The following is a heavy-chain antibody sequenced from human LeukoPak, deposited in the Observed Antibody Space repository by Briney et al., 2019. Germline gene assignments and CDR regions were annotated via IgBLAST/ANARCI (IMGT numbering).Heavy chain of an antibody. Sequence: GASVKVSCQASGYTFTSYGISWVRQAPGQGLEWMGWISAYNGNTNYAQKLQGRVTMTTDTSTSTAYMELRSLRSDDTAVYYCARMWAHNWNPRDWFDPWGQGTLVTVSS. V-gene: IGHV1-18*01. CDR1: GYTFTSYG. J-gene: IGHJ5*02. CDR3: ARMWAHNWNPRDWFDP. CDR2: ISAYNGNT. D-gene: IGHD1-20*01.